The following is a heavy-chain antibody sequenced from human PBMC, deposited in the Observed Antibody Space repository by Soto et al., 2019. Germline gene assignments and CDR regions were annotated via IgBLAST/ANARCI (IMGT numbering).Heavy chain of an antibody. V-gene: IGHV1-69*13. CDR3: ASSTSSGPNWFDP. J-gene: IGHJ5*02. CDR1: GGTFSSYA. CDR2: IIPIFGTA. D-gene: IGHD2-15*01. Sequence: RASVKVSCKASGGTFSSYAISWVRQAPGQGLEWMGGIIPIFGTANYAQKFQGRVTITAGESTSTAYMELSSLRSEDTAVYYCASSTSSGPNWFDPWGQGTLVTVSS.